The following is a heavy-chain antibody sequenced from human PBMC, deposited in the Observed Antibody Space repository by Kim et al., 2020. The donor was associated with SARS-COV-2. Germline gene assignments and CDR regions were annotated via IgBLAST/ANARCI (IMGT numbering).Heavy chain of an antibody. CDR3: ARQDSRGYSGYDYLTREPWFDY. Sequence: SETLSLTCTVSGGSISSSSYYWGWIRQPPGKGLEWIGSIYYSGSTYYNPSLKSRVTISVDTSKNQFSLKLSSVTAADTAVYYCARQDSRGYSGYDYLTREPWFDYWGQGTLVTVSS. D-gene: IGHD5-12*01. V-gene: IGHV4-39*01. J-gene: IGHJ4*02. CDR1: GGSISSSSYY. CDR2: IYYSGST.